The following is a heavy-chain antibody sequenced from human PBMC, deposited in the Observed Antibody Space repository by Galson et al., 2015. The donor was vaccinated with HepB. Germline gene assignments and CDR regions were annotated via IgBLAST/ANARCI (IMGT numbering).Heavy chain of an antibody. Sequence: CAISGDSVSSDSSAWNWIRQSPSRGLEWLGRTYYRSQWYHDYSGSLQSRITINAETSTNQFFLQLDSVTSEDTAVYYCAKRANCGGECFAFDVWGQGTLVTVSS. V-gene: IGHV6-1*01. CDR1: GDSVSSDSSA. J-gene: IGHJ3*01. CDR3: AKRANCGGECFAFDV. D-gene: IGHD2-21*01. CDR2: TYYRSQWYH.